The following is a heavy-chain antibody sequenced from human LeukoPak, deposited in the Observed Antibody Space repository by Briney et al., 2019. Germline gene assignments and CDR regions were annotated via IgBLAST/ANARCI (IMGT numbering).Heavy chain of an antibody. Sequence: SQTLSLTCTVSGGSISSGGYYWSWIRQHPGKGLEWIGYIYYSGSTYYNPSLKSRVTISVDTSKNQFSLKLGSVTAADTAVYFCARTYGDNEENYFDYWGQGILVTVSS. CDR2: IYYSGST. D-gene: IGHD4-17*01. J-gene: IGHJ4*02. CDR3: ARTYGDNEENYFDY. V-gene: IGHV4-31*03. CDR1: GGSISSGGYY.